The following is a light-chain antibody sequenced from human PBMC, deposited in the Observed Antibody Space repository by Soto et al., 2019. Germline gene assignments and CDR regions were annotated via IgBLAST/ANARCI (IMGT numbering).Light chain of an antibody. CDR3: GSWDSSLSAHV. Sequence: QSVLTQPPSVSAAPGQKVTISCSGSSSTIGGNSVSWYQQLPGTAPKLLIYDDNKRPSGIPDRFSGSKSGTSATLGITGFQTGDEADYYCGSWDSSLSAHVFGTGTKVTVL. J-gene: IGLJ1*01. CDR1: SSTIGGNS. V-gene: IGLV1-51*01. CDR2: DDN.